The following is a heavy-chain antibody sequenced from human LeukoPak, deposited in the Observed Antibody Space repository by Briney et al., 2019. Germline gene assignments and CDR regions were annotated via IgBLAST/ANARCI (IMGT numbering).Heavy chain of an antibody. V-gene: IGHV3-7*01. Sequence: QTGGSLRLSCAASGFTFSNYWMSRVRQAPGKGLEWVANINQDGSEKYYVDSVKGRFTISRDNARSSLYLQMNSLRVEDTAVYYCARVQGSSGPGIFEYWGQGTLVPVSS. CDR1: GFTFSNYW. CDR2: INQDGSEK. D-gene: IGHD6-19*01. J-gene: IGHJ4*02. CDR3: ARVQGSSGPGIFEY.